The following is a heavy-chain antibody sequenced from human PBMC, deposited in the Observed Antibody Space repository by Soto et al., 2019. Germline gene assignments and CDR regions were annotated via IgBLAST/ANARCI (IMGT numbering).Heavy chain of an antibody. CDR1: GGTFSSYA. CDR2: IIPIFGTA. D-gene: IGHD3-10*01. J-gene: IGHJ6*02. V-gene: IGHV1-69*13. CDR3: ARSGSGLYERSKYYFYGMDV. Sequence: SVKVSCKASGGTFSSYAISWVRQAPGQGLEWMGGIIPIFGTANYAQKFQGRVTITADESTSTAYMELSSLRSEDTAVYYCARSGSGLYERSKYYFYGMDVWGQGTTVTVSS.